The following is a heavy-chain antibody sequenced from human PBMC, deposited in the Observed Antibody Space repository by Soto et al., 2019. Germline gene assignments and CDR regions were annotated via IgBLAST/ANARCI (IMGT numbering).Heavy chain of an antibody. J-gene: IGHJ4*02. D-gene: IGHD7-27*01. CDR2: INPSGGST. CDR1: GYTFTSYF. Sequence: QVQLVQSGAEVKKPGASVKVSCKASGYTFTSYFMHWVRQAPGQGLEWKGIINPSGGSTSYAQKFQGRVTMTRDTSTSTVYIELSSLRSEDTAVYYCARVIGEPFYFDYWGQGTLVTVSS. CDR3: ARVIGEPFYFDY. V-gene: IGHV1-46*01.